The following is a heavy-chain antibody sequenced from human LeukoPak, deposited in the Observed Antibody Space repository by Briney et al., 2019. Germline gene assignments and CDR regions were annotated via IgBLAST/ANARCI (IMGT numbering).Heavy chain of an antibody. J-gene: IGHJ4*02. Sequence: GSLRLSCSASGIHLSRYAISRGRQGPGKGVEWVSAISGSGGSTYYADSVKGRFTISRDNSKNTLYLQMNSLRAEDTAVYYCATRPIFGEFVYWGQGTLVTVSS. V-gene: IGHV3-23*01. CDR1: GIHLSRYA. CDR2: ISGSGGST. D-gene: IGHD3-10*02. CDR3: ATRPIFGEFVY.